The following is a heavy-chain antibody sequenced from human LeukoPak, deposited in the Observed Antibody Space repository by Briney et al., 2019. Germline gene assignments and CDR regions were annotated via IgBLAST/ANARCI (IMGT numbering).Heavy chain of an antibody. CDR2: INPNSGGT. V-gene: IGHV1-2*04. J-gene: IGHJ4*02. CDR1: GYTFTGYY. D-gene: IGHD5-18*01. CDR3: ARPQAAGGYSYGYPY. Sequence: ASVKVSCKASGYTFTGYYMHWVRQAPGQGLEWMGWINPNSGGTNYAQKFQGWVTMTRDTSISTAYKELSRLRSDDTAVYYRARPQAAGGYSYGYPYWGQGTLVTVSS.